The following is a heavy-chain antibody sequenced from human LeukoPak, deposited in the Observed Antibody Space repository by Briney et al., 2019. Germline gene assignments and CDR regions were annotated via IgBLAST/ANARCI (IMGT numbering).Heavy chain of an antibody. Sequence: PSQTLSLTCTVSGGSISSSSYYWGWIRHPPGKGLEWIGSIYYSGSTYYYPSLKSRVTISVDTSKNQFSLKLSSVTAADTAVYYCARQGYGDSSSWFYFDYWGQGTLVTVSS. V-gene: IGHV4-39*01. CDR3: ARQGYGDSSSWFYFDY. CDR1: GGSISSSSYY. D-gene: IGHD6-13*01. CDR2: IYYSGST. J-gene: IGHJ4*02.